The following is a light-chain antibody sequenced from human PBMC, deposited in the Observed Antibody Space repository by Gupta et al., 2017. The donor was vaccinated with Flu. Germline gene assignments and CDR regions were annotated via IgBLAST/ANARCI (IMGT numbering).Light chain of an antibody. CDR3: SSYTSSSTLDV. CDR2: EVS. J-gene: IGLJ1*01. Sequence: ITISCTGTSSDVGGYNYVSWYQQHPGKAPKLMIYEVSNRPSGVSNRFSGSKSGNTASLTISGLQAEDEADYYCSSYTSSSTLDVFGTGTKVTVL. V-gene: IGLV2-14*01. CDR1: SSDVGGYNY.